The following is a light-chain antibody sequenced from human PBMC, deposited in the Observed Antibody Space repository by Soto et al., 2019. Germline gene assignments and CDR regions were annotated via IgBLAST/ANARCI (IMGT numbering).Light chain of an antibody. Sequence: IVLIQSPATLSVSPGERATLSCRASQNISNYLILYQQKPGQAPRLLIYDVSNRATDIPARFSGSGSGTDFTLTISSLEPEDLAVYYCQQRSSWPRTFGQGTKVDIK. CDR1: QNISNY. V-gene: IGKV3-11*01. CDR3: QQRSSWPRT. J-gene: IGKJ1*01. CDR2: DVS.